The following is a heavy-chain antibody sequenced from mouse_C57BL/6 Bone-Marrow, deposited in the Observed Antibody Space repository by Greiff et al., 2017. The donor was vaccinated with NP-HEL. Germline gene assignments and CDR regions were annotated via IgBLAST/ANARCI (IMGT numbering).Heavy chain of an antibody. Sequence: EVNVVESGGDLVKPGGSLKLSCAASGFTFSSYGMSWVRQTPDKRLEWVATISSGGSYTYSPDSVKGRFTISRDNAKNTLYLQMSSLKSEDTAMYYCARSPIYYYGSSRFDYWGQGTTLTVSS. D-gene: IGHD1-1*01. CDR3: ARSPIYYYGSSRFDY. V-gene: IGHV5-6*01. J-gene: IGHJ2*01. CDR1: GFTFSSYG. CDR2: ISSGGSYT.